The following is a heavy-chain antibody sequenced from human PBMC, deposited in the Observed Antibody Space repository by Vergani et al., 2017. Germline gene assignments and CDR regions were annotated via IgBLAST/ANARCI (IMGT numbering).Heavy chain of an antibody. Sequence: QVQLVQSGAEVKKPGSSVKVSCKASGGTFSSYAISWVRQAPGQGLEWMGGIIPIFGTANYAQKFQGRVTITADESTSTAYMALSSLRSEDTAVYYCARGGLRIVVVTAIGYNWFDPWGQGTLVTVSS. CDR3: ARGGLRIVVVTAIGYNWFDP. CDR2: IIPIFGTA. V-gene: IGHV1-69*01. CDR1: GGTFSSYA. J-gene: IGHJ5*02. D-gene: IGHD2-21*02.